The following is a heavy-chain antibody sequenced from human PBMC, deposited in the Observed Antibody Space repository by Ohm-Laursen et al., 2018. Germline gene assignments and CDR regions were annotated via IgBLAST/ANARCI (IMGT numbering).Heavy chain of an antibody. CDR3: ARDLNYDFWSYLDY. CDR1: GGSISSYY. CDR2: IYYSGST. D-gene: IGHD3-3*01. J-gene: IGHJ4*02. V-gene: IGHV4-59*01. Sequence: SQTLSLTCSVSGGSISSYYWSWIRQPPGKGLEWIGYIYYSGSTNYNPSLKSRVTISVDTSKNQFSLKLSSVTAADTAVYYCARDLNYDFWSYLDYWGQGTLVTASS.